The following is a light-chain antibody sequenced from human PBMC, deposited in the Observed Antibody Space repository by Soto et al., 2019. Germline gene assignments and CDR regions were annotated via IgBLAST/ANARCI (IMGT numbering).Light chain of an antibody. CDR3: SSYTSSSTLCV. CDR1: SSDVGGYNY. Sequence: QSALTQPASVSGSPGQSITISCTGTSSDVGGYNYVSWYQQHPGKAPKLMIYEVSNRPSGVSNRFSGSKSGDTASLTISGHQTEDEADDYCSSYTSSSTLCVFGTGSKATVL. J-gene: IGLJ1*01. CDR2: EVS. V-gene: IGLV2-14*01.